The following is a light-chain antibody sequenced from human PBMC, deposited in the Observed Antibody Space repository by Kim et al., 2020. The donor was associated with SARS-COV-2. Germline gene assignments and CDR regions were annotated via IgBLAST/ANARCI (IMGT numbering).Light chain of an antibody. Sequence: SPGARATLSCSASQIVSSTHLSWFQKKRGQAPRLLIYGASNRANGIPARFRGSGSGTDFTLAITRLEPEDFAVYFCQQYDDSPPTFGQGTKVDIK. CDR1: QIVSSTH. V-gene: IGKV3-20*01. CDR2: GAS. J-gene: IGKJ1*01. CDR3: QQYDDSPPT.